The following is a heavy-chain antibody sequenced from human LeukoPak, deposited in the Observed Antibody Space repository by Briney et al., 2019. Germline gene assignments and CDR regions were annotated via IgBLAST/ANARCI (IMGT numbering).Heavy chain of an antibody. J-gene: IGHJ3*02. D-gene: IGHD2-8*02. V-gene: IGHV3-30*03. CDR1: GFTFSSYD. Sequence: GGSLRLSCAASGFTFSSYDMHWVRQAPGKGLEWVAVISYDGSNKYYAASVKGRFTISRDNSKNTLYLQMNSLSAEDTAVYYCAREDPGHWSRRAFDIWGQGTVVTVTS. CDR2: ISYDGSNK. CDR3: AREDPGHWSRRAFDI.